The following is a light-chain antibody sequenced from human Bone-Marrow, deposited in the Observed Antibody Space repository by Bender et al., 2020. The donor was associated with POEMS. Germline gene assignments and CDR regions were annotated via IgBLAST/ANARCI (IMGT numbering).Light chain of an antibody. CDR1: SSDVGGYNY. Sequence: QSALTQPPSASGSPGQSVTISCTGTSSDVGGYNYVSWYQQYPGKAPKLMIYEVSKRPSGVPDRFSGSKSGTTASLTVSGLQAEDEAHYHCSSYAGNNNLVFGGGTKLTVL. V-gene: IGLV2-8*01. CDR2: EVS. CDR3: SSYAGNNNLV. J-gene: IGLJ2*01.